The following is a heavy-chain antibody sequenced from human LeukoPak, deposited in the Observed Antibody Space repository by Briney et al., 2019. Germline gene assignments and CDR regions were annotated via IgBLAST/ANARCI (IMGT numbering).Heavy chain of an antibody. CDR2: IKQDGSET. CDR1: GFTFRSYW. Sequence: GGSLRLSCAASGFTFRSYWMTWVRQYPGKGLEWVANIKQDGSETYYADSVKGRFTISRDNAKNSLYLQMNSLRAEDTAVYYCARGASYWGQGTLVTVSS. V-gene: IGHV3-7*04. CDR3: ARGASY. J-gene: IGHJ4*02.